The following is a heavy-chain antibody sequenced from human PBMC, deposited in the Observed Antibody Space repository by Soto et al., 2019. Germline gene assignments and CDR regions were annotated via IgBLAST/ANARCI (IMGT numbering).Heavy chain of an antibody. V-gene: IGHV3-21*01. D-gene: IGHD2-21*01. J-gene: IGHJ6*02. CDR3: ARDGTPHLLVAYYYSYAMDV. Sequence: LRLSCAASGFTFSSYTMNWVRQAPGKGLEWVSSISDSSTFIYYADSVKGRFTISRDNAKNSLYLQMNSLRVEDTAVYYCARDGTPHLLVAYYYSYAMDVWGHGTTVTVSS. CDR1: GFTFSSYT. CDR2: ISDSSTFI.